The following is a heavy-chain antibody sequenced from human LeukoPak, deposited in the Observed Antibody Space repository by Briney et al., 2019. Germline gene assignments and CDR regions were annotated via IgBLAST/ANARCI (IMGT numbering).Heavy chain of an antibody. CDR3: ARDVHYGMDV. CDR1: GFTFRSFR. J-gene: IGHJ6*02. Sequence: PGGSLRLSCAASGFTFRSFRMSWVRQAPGKGLEWVANIKQDGSERNYVDSVKGRFTISRDNAKNSLYLQMNSLRAEDTAVYYCARDVHYGMDVWGQGTTVSVSS. CDR2: IKQDGSER. V-gene: IGHV3-7*04. D-gene: IGHD6-6*01.